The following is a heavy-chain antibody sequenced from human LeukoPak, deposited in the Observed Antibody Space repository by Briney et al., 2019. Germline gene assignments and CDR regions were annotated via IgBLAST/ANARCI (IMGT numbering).Heavy chain of an antibody. V-gene: IGHV4-39*01. D-gene: IGHD3-10*01. J-gene: IGHJ5*02. CDR3: ASCARRVLWFGESYNWFDP. CDR2: IYYSGST. CDR1: GGSISSSSYY. Sequence: SETLSLTCTVSGGSISSSSYYWGWIRQPPGKGLEWIGSIYYSGSTYYNPSLKSRVTISVDTSKNQFSLKLSSVTAADTAVYYCASCARRVLWFGESYNWFDPWGQGTLVTVSS.